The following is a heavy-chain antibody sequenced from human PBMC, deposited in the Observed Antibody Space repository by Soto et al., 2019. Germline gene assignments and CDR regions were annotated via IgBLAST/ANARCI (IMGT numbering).Heavy chain of an antibody. CDR2: ISAYNGNT. CDR1: GYTFTSDG. CDR3: ARDRQQLGDYGMDV. D-gene: IGHD6-6*01. V-gene: IGHV1-18*01. J-gene: IGHJ6*02. Sequence: ASVKISCKASGYTFTSDGISWVRQAPGQGLEWMGWISAYNGNTNYAQKLQGRVTMTTDTSTSTAYMELSSLRSDDTAVYYCARDRQQLGDYGMDVWGQGTTVTVSS.